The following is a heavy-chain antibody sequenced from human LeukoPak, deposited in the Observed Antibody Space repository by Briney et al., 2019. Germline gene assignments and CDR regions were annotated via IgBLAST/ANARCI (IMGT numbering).Heavy chain of an antibody. Sequence: GGSLRLSCAASGFTFSNKSMNWVRQAPGKGLEWVSAISGSGGSTYYADSVKGRFTISRDNSKNTLYLQMNSLRAEDTAVYYCAKASITMIVVENYFDYWGQGTLVTVSS. CDR1: GFTFSNKS. CDR3: AKASITMIVVENYFDY. D-gene: IGHD3-22*01. J-gene: IGHJ4*02. V-gene: IGHV3-23*01. CDR2: ISGSGGST.